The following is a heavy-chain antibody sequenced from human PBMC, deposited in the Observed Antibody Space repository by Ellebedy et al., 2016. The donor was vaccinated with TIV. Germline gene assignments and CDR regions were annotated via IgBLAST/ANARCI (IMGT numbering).Heavy chain of an antibody. CDR2: INHSGST. CDR1: GGSITSSSYY. CDR3: ARGGRLPNF. V-gene: IGHV4-39*07. Sequence: MPSETLSLTCTVSGGSITSSSYYWAWIRQPPGKGLEWFGEINHSGSTTYNPALKSRITISLDASKKQIFLRLNSVTAADTAVYFCARGGRLPNFWGPGTLVTVSS. J-gene: IGHJ4*02. D-gene: IGHD3-16*01.